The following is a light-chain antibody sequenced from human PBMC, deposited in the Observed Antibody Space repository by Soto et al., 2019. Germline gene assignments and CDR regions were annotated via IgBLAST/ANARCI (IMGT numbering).Light chain of an antibody. CDR2: GNT. V-gene: IGLV1-40*01. CDR3: QSYDTRLSAPV. J-gene: IGLJ3*02. CDR1: SSNIGAGYD. Sequence: QSVLTQPPSVSGAPGHRVTISCTGISSNIGAGYDVHWYQRLPGSAPKLLIYGNTNRPSGVPVRFSGSKSGTSASLAITGLHAPDESDYYCQSYDTRLSAPVFGGGTKLTVL.